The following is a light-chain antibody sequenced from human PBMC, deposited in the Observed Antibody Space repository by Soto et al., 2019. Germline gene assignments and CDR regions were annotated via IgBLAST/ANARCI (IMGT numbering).Light chain of an antibody. CDR2: DVR. CDR1: SSDVGGYNY. V-gene: IGLV2-14*01. Sequence: QSVLTQPASLSGSTGQSITISCTGTSSDVGGYNYVSWYQQHPGKAPKLMIYDVRNRASGASNRFSGSKSGNTASLTISGLQAEDEADYYCTSYTSSSTLYVFGTGTKVTVL. J-gene: IGLJ1*01. CDR3: TSYTSSSTLYV.